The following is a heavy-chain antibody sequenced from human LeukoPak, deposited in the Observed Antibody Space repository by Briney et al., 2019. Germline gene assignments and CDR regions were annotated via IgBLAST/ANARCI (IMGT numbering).Heavy chain of an antibody. CDR1: GGTFSSYA. V-gene: IGHV1-69*05. J-gene: IGHJ6*03. Sequence: GASVKVSCKASGGTFSSYAINWVRQAPGQGLEWMGGIIPIFGTANYAQKFQGRVTITTDEPTSTAYMELSSPRSEDTAVYYCARVRDNYYYYMDVWGKGTTVTVSS. CDR3: ARVRDNYYYYMDV. CDR2: IIPIFGTA. D-gene: IGHD2-15*01.